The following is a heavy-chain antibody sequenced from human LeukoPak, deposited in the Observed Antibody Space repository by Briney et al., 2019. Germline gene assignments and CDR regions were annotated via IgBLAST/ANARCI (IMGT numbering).Heavy chain of an antibody. D-gene: IGHD3-16*01. CDR1: GYTFSDYY. CDR2: INAYSGAT. J-gene: IGHJ4*02. Sequence: ASVKVSCKASGYTFSDYYMHWVRQAPGQGLEWMGWINAYSGATNYAEKFQGRVTMTRDASINTAYMELSSLGSDGTAVYYCVXXXXXXXIYXXXXVXYFDHWGQGTLVTVSS. V-gene: IGHV1-2*02. CDR3: VXXXXXXXIYXXXXVXYFDH.